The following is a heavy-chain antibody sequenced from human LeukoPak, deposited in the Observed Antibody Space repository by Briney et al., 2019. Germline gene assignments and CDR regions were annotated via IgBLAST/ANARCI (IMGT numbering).Heavy chain of an antibody. D-gene: IGHD3-10*01. CDR2: INPKTGST. CDR3: ARSSGGSGRWGDNWFDP. Sequence: SVKVSCKASGYSFSGNYIHWVRQAPAQALEWMGWINPKTGSTNYAEKFQGRVTMTRDTSISTCYMELSRLRSDDVAVYYCARSSGGSGRWGDNWFDPWGQGTLVIVSS. V-gene: IGHV1-2*02. CDR1: GYSFSGNY. J-gene: IGHJ5*02.